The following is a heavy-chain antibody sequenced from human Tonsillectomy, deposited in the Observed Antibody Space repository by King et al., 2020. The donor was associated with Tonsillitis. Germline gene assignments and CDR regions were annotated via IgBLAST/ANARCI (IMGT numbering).Heavy chain of an antibody. D-gene: IGHD3-9*01. Sequence: EVQLVESGGNLVQPGRSLRLSCTASGFTFGDCAMSWVRQAPGKGLEWVGFIRSKAYGGTTDYAASVKGSITISRDDSKNTAYLQMNSLKTEDTAVYYCTRLFSDVFDIWGQGTMVTVSS. V-gene: IGHV3-49*04. CDR1: GFTFGDCA. CDR3: TRLFSDVFDI. CDR2: IRSKAYGGTT. J-gene: IGHJ3*02.